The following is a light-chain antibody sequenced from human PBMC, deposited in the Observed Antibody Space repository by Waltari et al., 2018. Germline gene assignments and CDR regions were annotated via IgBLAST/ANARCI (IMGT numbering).Light chain of an antibody. CDR1: QYINNW. V-gene: IGKV1-5*03. CDR3: QHYNSYPWT. J-gene: IGKJ1*01. CDR2: KAT. Sequence: DIQMTQSPSTLSASVGDRVTITCRASQYINNWLAGYQQKPGKAPKLRIYKATTLESGVPSRFSGSGSGTEFPLTISSLQPDDFGAYYCQHYNSYPWTFGLGTKVDIK.